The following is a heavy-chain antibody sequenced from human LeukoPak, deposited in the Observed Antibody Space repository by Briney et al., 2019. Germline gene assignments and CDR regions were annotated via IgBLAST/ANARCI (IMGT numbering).Heavy chain of an antibody. Sequence: PSETLSPTCTVSGGSISTYYWSWIRQPAGEGLEWIGHIYTSGTTNYNPSLKSRVTMSVDTSKNQFSLKRNSVTAADPAVYYCARLYSSSSHFDYWGQGTLVTVSS. J-gene: IGHJ4*02. CDR1: GGSISTYY. D-gene: IGHD6-6*01. CDR3: ARLYSSSSHFDY. CDR2: IYTSGTT. V-gene: IGHV4-4*07.